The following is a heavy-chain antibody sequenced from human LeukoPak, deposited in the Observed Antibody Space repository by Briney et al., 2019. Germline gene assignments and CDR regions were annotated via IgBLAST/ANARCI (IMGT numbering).Heavy chain of an antibody. CDR2: ISINGGST. V-gene: IGHV3-64D*06. CDR1: GFTFGSYP. J-gene: IGHJ4*02. D-gene: IGHD2-2*01. CDR3: VKAYCTTTSCYPDY. Sequence: GGSLRLSCLASGFTFGSYPMYWVRQAPGKGLEYVSFISINGGSTLYADSVKGRFTISRDNSKNTLYLQMSSLRAEDTAVYYCVKAYCTTTSCYPDYWGQGTLVTVSS.